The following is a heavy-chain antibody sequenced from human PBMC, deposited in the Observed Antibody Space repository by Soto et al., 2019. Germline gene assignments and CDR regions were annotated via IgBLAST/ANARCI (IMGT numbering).Heavy chain of an antibody. CDR1: GYMFTING. V-gene: IGHV1-18*01. CDR2: ISTNSGNT. D-gene: IGHD3-9*01. Sequence: QVQVVQSGSEVKKPGASVKVSCKTSGYMFTINGISWVRQVPGQGLEWTGWISTNSGNTKFAQNFQDRVTLTTDTSTSTAYMELRSLRSDDTAIYYCARDKDWDLDNWGQGTLVTVSS. CDR3: ARDKDWDLDN. J-gene: IGHJ4*02.